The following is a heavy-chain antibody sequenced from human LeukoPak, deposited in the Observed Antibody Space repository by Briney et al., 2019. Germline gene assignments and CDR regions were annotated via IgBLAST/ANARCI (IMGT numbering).Heavy chain of an antibody. Sequence: SETLSLTCTVSGYSISSGYYWGWIRQPPGKGLEWIGEINHSGSTNYNPSLKSRVTISVDTSRNQFSLKLSSVTAADTAVYYCFPPLGATSPTHPWGQGTLVTVSS. CDR1: GYSISSGYY. J-gene: IGHJ5*02. CDR2: INHSGST. V-gene: IGHV4-38-2*02. CDR3: FPPLGATSPTHP. D-gene: IGHD1-26*01.